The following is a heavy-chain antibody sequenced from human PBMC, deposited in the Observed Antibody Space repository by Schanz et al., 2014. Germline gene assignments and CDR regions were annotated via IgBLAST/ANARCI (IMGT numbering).Heavy chain of an antibody. D-gene: IGHD2-15*01. V-gene: IGHV3-30*02. J-gene: IGHJ6*02. CDR3: AKRLGALPAATNYYFYAMDA. CDR1: RFTFSSYG. Sequence: QVLLVESGGGVVQPGGSLTLSCAASRFTFSSYGMHWVRQAPGKGLEWVAFIRYDGSNKYYADSVKGRFTVSRDNSKNTQHLQMNSLSTEDTAVYYCAKRLGALPAATNYYFYAMDAWGQGTTVTVSS. CDR2: IRYDGSNK.